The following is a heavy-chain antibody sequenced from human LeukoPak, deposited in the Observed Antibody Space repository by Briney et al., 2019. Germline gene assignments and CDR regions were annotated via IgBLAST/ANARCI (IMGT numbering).Heavy chain of an antibody. D-gene: IGHD2-8*02. V-gene: IGHV3-33*01. Sequence: PGGSLTLFCSASGFTFDTYAMLWVRQAPGGGLEGMAVIWYDGSRKEYADSVKGRFTFSRDDSKNTLDMPRNSLRAEDTAVYYCARGYCTGANCRPYYYYCIDVWGQGTPVTVSS. CDR2: IWYDGSRK. CDR3: ARGYCTGANCRPYYYYCIDV. CDR1: GFTFDTYA. J-gene: IGHJ6*02.